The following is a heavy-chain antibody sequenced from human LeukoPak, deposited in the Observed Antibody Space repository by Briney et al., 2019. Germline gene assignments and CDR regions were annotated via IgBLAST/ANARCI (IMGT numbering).Heavy chain of an antibody. Sequence: GGSLRLSCAASGFTFDDHAMHWVRQAPGKGLEWVSGISWNSGSIGYADSVKGRFTISRDNAKNSLYLQMNSLRAEDTAVYYCAKGSTRRYYYYMDVWGKGTTVTVSS. CDR1: GFTFDDHA. V-gene: IGHV3-9*01. CDR2: ISWNSGSI. J-gene: IGHJ6*03. CDR3: AKGSTRRYYYYMDV.